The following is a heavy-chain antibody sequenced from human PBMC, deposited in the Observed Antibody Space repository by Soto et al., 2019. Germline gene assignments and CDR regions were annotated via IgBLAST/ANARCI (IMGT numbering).Heavy chain of an antibody. CDR2: IYYSGNT. D-gene: IGHD6-13*01. V-gene: IGHV4-30-4*01. CDR1: GASISSGDYY. Sequence: SETLSLTCTVSGASISSGDYYWSWIRQPPGKGLEWIGYIYYSGNTYYNPSLKSRVGISADTSKNQFSLKLSSVTAADTAVYYCARTYSSSWSPFDYWGQGTLVTVSS. J-gene: IGHJ4*02. CDR3: ARTYSSSWSPFDY.